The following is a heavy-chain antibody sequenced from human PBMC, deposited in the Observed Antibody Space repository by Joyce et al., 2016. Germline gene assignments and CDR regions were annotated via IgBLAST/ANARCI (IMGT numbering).Heavy chain of an antibody. CDR1: GDSISGSHW. D-gene: IGHD5-24*01. CDR3: ARVHNFYYYMDV. CDR2: IYQNGDT. Sequence: QVQLQESGPRLVKPSGTLSLTCTVSGDSISGSHWWVWVRQSPGKGLEWIGAIYQNGDTNYMPSLKNRVTISLDKSRNHFSLKLNSVTAADTAIYYCARVHNFYYYMDVWGKGTTVTVSS. V-gene: IGHV4-4*02. J-gene: IGHJ6*03.